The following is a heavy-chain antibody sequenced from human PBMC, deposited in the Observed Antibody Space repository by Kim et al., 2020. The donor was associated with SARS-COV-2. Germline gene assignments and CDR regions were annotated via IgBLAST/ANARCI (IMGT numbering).Heavy chain of an antibody. CDR2: IYYSVST. CDR3: ASENVQWLVVDYYYNGMDV. D-gene: IGHD6-19*01. J-gene: IGHJ6*02. V-gene: IGHV4-39*01. CDR1: GGSISSSSYY. Sequence: SETLSLTCTVSGGSISSSSYYWGWIRQPPGQGLEWIGSIYYSVSTYYNPSLKSRVTISVDTTNNLFSLKMSFVTAANTAVYYCASENVQWLVVDYYYNGMDVGGHGTPVPLS.